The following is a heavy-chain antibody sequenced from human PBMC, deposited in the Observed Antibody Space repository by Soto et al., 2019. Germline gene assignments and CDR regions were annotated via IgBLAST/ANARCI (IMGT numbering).Heavy chain of an antibody. CDR1: GFTFSSYA. V-gene: IGHV3-23*01. D-gene: IGHD6-13*01. Sequence: DVQLLESGGGLVQPGGSLRLSCAASGFTFSSYAMNWVRHAPGKGLEWVSAISGSGGSTYYADSMKGRFTISRDNSRNTLYLQMNSLRAEDTAVYYCAKDRAAAGSYGMDVWGQGTTVTVSS. CDR3: AKDRAAAGSYGMDV. J-gene: IGHJ6*02. CDR2: ISGSGGST.